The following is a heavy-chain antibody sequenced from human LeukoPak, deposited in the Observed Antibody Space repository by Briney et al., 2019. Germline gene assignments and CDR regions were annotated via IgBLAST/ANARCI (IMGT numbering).Heavy chain of an antibody. Sequence: GGSLRLSCAASGFTFSSYAMSWVRQAPGKGLEWVSAISGSGGSTYYADSVKGRFTISRDNSKNTLYLQMNSLSAEDTAMYYCARIDYSSTSFYWGQGTLVTVSS. D-gene: IGHD2-2*01. V-gene: IGHV3-23*01. CDR1: GFTFSSYA. CDR2: ISGSGGST. J-gene: IGHJ4*02. CDR3: ARIDYSSTSFY.